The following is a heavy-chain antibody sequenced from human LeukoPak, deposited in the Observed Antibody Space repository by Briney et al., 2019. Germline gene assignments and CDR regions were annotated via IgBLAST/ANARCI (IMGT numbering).Heavy chain of an antibody. CDR2: IKQDGSEK. CDR1: GFTFSSYW. V-gene: IGHV3-7*01. D-gene: IGHD6-13*01. J-gene: IGHJ1*01. CDR3: ARGGRQQLGTEYFQH. Sequence: GGSLRLSCAASGFTFSSYWMSWVRQAPGKGLEWVANIKQDGSEKYYVDSVKGRFTISRDNAKNSLYLQMNSLRAEDTAVYYCARGGRQQLGTEYFQHWGQGTLVTVSS.